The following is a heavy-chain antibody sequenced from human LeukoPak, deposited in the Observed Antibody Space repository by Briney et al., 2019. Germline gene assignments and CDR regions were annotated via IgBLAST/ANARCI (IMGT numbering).Heavy chain of an antibody. J-gene: IGHJ4*02. CDR1: GGSINSSDSY. CDR3: ARLRCAYRAYGCVDY. D-gene: IGHD5-12*01. Sequence: SETLSLTCTVSGGSINSSDSYSAWIRQPPGKGLEWIGSIYYTGSTYDKTSLKSRVTMSVDTSNNLFSLKVKSVTAADAALYYCARLRCAYRAYGCVDYWGQGTLVTVSS. CDR2: IYYTGST. V-gene: IGHV4-39*01.